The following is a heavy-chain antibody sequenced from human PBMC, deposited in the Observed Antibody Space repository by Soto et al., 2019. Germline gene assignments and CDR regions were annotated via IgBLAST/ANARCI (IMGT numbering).Heavy chain of an antibody. CDR1: GGSISGDYY. Sequence: SETLSLTCTVSGGSISGDYYWNWIRQGPGKGLEWIGYVYHTGSTYHNPSLKSRGSISVDTSKNQFSLKLSSVTAADTAVYYCARHVLGGRRSSWYVSYYYYYGMDVWGQGTTVTVSS. V-gene: IGHV4-30-4*01. CDR2: VYHTGST. CDR3: ARHVLGGRRSSWYVSYYYYYGMDV. J-gene: IGHJ6*02. D-gene: IGHD6-13*01.